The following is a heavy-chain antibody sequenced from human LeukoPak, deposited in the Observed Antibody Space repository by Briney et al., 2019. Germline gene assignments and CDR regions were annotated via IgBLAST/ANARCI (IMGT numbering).Heavy chain of an antibody. J-gene: IGHJ4*02. CDR2: ISSSSSYI. V-gene: IGHV3-21*01. Sequence: PGGSLRLSCAASGFTFSSYSMNWVRQAPGKGLEWVSSISSSSSYIYYADSAKGRFTIARDNAKNSLYQQMNSLGAEDTAVYYRARGGLSSSWYGYYFDYWGQGTLVTVSS. CDR1: GFTFSSYS. D-gene: IGHD6-13*01. CDR3: ARGGLSSSWYGYYFDY.